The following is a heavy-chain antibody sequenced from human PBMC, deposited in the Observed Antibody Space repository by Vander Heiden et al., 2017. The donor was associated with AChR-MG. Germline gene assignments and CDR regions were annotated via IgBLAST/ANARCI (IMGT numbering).Heavy chain of an antibody. J-gene: IGHJ4*02. CDR1: GDSSSRRTYY. V-gene: IGHV4-39*01. Sequence: QLQLQESGPRLVKPSETLSLTCSVSGDSSSRRTYYWGWIRQAPGKGLGWIGRIYHSGTSYYSSSLKNRVTISLDTSRNQFSLNLTSVTAADTALYFCATLRGRVDNWGQGTLVTVSS. CDR2: IYHSGTS. CDR3: ATLRGRVDN.